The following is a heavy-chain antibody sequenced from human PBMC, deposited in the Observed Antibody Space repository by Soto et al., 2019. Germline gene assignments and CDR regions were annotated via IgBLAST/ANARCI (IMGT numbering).Heavy chain of an antibody. D-gene: IGHD5-18*01. CDR2: IKQDRSEN. Sequence: PGGSLRLSFAASGFTFSSYAMNWLRQAPGKGLEWVANIKQDRSENYYVDSVRGRFTISRDNAKNSLYLQMNSLRAEDTAVYYCVRDIEGRYGYGAFDYWGQGTLVTVSS. J-gene: IGHJ4*02. CDR3: VRDIEGRYGYGAFDY. CDR1: GFTFSSYA. V-gene: IGHV3-7*03.